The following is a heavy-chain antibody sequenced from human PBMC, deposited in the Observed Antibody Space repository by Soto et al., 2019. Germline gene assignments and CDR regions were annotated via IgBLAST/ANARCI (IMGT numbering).Heavy chain of an antibody. CDR1: GFTFSSYG. V-gene: IGHV3-30*18. J-gene: IGHJ4*02. Sequence: QVQLVESGGGVVQPGRSLRLSCAASGFTFSSYGMHWVRQAPGKGLEWVAVISYDGSNKYYADSVKGRFTISRDNSKNTLYLQMNSLRAEDTAVYYCAKGGGYCSGGSCRHLVYWGQGTLVTVSS. CDR2: ISYDGSNK. D-gene: IGHD2-15*01. CDR3: AKGGGYCSGGSCRHLVY.